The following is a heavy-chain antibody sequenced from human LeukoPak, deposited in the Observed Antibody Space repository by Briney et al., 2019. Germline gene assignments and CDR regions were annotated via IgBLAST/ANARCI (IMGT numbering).Heavy chain of an antibody. CDR1: GFTFSSYS. CDR2: ISTSGNTI. J-gene: IGHJ6*02. V-gene: IGHV3-48*01. Sequence: GGSLRLSCAASGFTFSSYSMNWVRQTPGKGLEWISYISTSGNTIYYTDSVKGRFTISRDNSKNTLYLQMNSLRAEDTAVYYCAKAWGVGMDVWGQGTTVTVSS. D-gene: IGHD3-16*01. CDR3: AKAWGVGMDV.